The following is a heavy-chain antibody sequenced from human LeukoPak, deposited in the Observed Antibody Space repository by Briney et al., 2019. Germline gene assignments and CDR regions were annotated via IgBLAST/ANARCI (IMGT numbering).Heavy chain of an antibody. CDR3: AREPYHMTHWFDP. CDR1: GGSISSSSYY. V-gene: IGHV4-39*02. Sequence: SETLSLTCTVSGGSISSSSYYWGWIRQPPGKGLEWIGSIYYSGSTYYNPSLKSRVTISVDTSKNQFSLKLSSVTAADTAVYYCAREPYHMTHWFDPWGQGTLVTVSS. CDR2: IYYSGST. J-gene: IGHJ5*02. D-gene: IGHD1-14*01.